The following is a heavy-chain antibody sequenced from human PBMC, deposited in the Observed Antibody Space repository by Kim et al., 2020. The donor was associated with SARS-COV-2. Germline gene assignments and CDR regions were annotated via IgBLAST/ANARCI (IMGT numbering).Heavy chain of an antibody. CDR2: VDPEDGET. V-gene: IGHV1-24*01. Sequence: ASVKVSCKVSGYTLIELSIHWVRHAPGKGLEWMGGVDPEDGETIYAQKFQGRVSMTEDTSTDTAYMELSSLRSEDTAVYYCATGPPYDSNWFDPWGQGTL. J-gene: IGHJ5*02. CDR3: ATGPPYDSNWFDP. CDR1: GYTLIELS. D-gene: IGHD3-22*01.